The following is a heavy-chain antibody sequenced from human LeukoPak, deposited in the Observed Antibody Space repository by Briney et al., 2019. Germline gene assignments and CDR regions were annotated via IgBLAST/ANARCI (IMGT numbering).Heavy chain of an antibody. J-gene: IGHJ4*02. CDR3: AKYSTHYFDY. CDR1: GFTFSSYA. Sequence: GGSLRLSWAASGFTFSSYAMSWVRQAPGKGLEWVSAISGSGVSTNYADSVKGRFTISRDNTKDTLYLQMNSLRAEDTAVYYCAKYSTHYFDYWGQGTLVTVSS. V-gene: IGHV3-23*01. CDR2: ISGSGVST. D-gene: IGHD5-18*01.